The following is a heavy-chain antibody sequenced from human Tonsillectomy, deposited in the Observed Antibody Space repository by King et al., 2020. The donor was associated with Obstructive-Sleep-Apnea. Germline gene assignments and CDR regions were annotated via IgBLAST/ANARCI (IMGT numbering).Heavy chain of an antibody. V-gene: IGHV3-64D*06. CDR3: VKEEESYYYGMDV. CDR2: ISTNGGST. CDR1: GFTFSSSG. Sequence: DVQLVESGGGLVQPGGSLRLSCSASGFTFSSSGMHWVRPAPGKGLEYVSAISTNGGSTYYADSVKGRFTISRDNSKNSLYLQMRSLRAEDTAVYYCVKEEESYYYGMDVWGQGTTVTVSS. J-gene: IGHJ6*02.